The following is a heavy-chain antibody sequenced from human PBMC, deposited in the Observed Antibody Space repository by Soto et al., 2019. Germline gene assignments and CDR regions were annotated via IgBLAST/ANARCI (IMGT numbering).Heavy chain of an antibody. CDR2: INSDGNWI. Sequence: GGSLRLSCAASGFIFNVRWMHWVRQAPGKGLVWVSHINSDGNWITYADSVKGRFTISRDNAKNTLYLQMNSLSAEDTAVYYCARDNYYAMDVWGQGTTVTVSS. V-gene: IGHV3-74*01. CDR3: ARDNYYAMDV. CDR1: GFIFNVRW. J-gene: IGHJ6*02.